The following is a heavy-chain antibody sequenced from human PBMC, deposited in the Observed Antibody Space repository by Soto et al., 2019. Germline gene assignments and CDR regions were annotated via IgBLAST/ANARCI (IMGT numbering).Heavy chain of an antibody. D-gene: IGHD4-17*01. J-gene: IGHJ4*02. CDR2: IYYSGST. CDR3: ARETTTVTAGYYVDY. V-gene: IGHV4-31*03. Sequence: QVQLQESGPGLVKPSQTLSLTCTVSGGSISSGGYYWSWIRQHPGKGLEWIGYIYYSGSTYYNPSLNSRVTIPVDTSKNPFSLKLSSVTAADTAVYYCARETTTVTAGYYVDYWGQGTLVTVSS. CDR1: GGSISSGGYY.